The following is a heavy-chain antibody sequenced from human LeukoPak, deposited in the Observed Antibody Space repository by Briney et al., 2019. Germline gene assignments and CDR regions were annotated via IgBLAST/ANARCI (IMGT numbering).Heavy chain of an antibody. CDR1: GGSVSSGRYY. CDR2: IYDSGST. CDR3: ARDVGVVGTNFDH. D-gene: IGHD6-13*01. V-gene: IGHV4-61*01. Sequence: SETLSLTCTVSGGSVSSGRYYWSWIRQPPGKGLEWIGYIYDSGSTNYNPSLKSRVTISVDTSKNQFSLKLSSVTAADTAVYYCARDVGVVGTNFDHWGQGTLVTVSS. J-gene: IGHJ4*02.